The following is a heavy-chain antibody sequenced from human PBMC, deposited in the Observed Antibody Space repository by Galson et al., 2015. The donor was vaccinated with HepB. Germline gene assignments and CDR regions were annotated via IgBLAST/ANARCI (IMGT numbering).Heavy chain of an antibody. V-gene: IGHV3-7*01. D-gene: IGHD3-10*01. CDR2: IKQDGSEK. CDR3: ARAFNKLLWFGDAPDYLFWFDP. J-gene: IGHJ5*02. Sequence: SLRLSCAASGFTFSSYWMSWVRQAPGKGLEWVANIKQDGSEKYYVDSVKGRFTISRDNAKNSLYLQMNSLRAEDTAVYYCARAFNKLLWFGDAPDYLFWFDPWGQGTLVTVSS. CDR1: GFTFSSYW.